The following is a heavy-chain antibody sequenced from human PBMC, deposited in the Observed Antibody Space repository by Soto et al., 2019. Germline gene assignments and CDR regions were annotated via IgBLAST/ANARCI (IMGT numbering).Heavy chain of an antibody. D-gene: IGHD5-12*01. V-gene: IGHV1-69*13. J-gene: IGHJ4*02. CDR2: IIPIFGTA. CDR1: GGTFSSYA. CDR3: AREEFSGYGMYYFDY. Sequence: EASVKVSCKASGGTFSSYAISWVRQAPGQGLEWMGGIIPIFGTANYAQKFQGRVTITADESTSTAYMELSSLRSEDTAVYYCAREEFSGYGMYYFDYWGQGTLVTVSS.